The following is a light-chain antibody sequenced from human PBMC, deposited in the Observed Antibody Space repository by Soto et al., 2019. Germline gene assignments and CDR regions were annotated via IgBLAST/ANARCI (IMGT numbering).Light chain of an antibody. CDR3: QQTYSTPWYT. J-gene: IGKJ2*01. Sequence: EIQMTQSPSSLSASVGERVTITCRASQSIDSYLNWYQQKPGKAPKLLIYAVSNLQSGVPSRFSGSGSATHSSLTVSSLQPEDSATYYCQQTYSTPWYTFAQGTKLEIK. CDR2: AVS. CDR1: QSIDSY. V-gene: IGKV1-39*01.